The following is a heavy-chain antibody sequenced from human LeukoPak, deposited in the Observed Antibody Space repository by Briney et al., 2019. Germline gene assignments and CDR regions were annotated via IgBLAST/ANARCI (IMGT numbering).Heavy chain of an antibody. CDR3: ARGDADCSGGSCYSSYYYYMDV. V-gene: IGHV3-64*01. D-gene: IGHD2-15*01. J-gene: IGHJ6*03. CDR2: ISSNGGST. Sequence: PGGSLRLSCAASGFTFSSYAMHWVRQAPGKGLEYVSAISSNGGSTYYANSAKGRFTISRDNSKNTLYLQMGSLRAEDMAVYYCARGDADCSGGSCYSSYYYYMDVWGKGTTVTVSS. CDR1: GFTFSSYA.